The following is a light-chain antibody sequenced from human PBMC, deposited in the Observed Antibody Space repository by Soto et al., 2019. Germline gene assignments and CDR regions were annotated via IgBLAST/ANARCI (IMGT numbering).Light chain of an antibody. J-gene: IGKJ1*01. CDR2: KAS. CDR3: QQYNSYPWT. Sequence: DVQMTQSPSTLSASVGDRVTIACRASQSICSWLAWYQQKPGKAPKLLIYKASTLESGVPSNFSGSGSGTEFTLTISSLQPEDFATYYCQQYNSYPWTFGQGTRVDVK. V-gene: IGKV1-5*03. CDR1: QSICSW.